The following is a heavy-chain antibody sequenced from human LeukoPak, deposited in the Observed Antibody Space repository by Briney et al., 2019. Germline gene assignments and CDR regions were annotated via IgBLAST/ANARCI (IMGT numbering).Heavy chain of an antibody. Sequence: GGSLRLPCAASGFTFSSYGMHWVRQAPGKGLEWVTFIRYDGSNKYYADSVKGRFTISRDNSKNTLYLQMNSLRVEDTAMYYCAKVEMATSPGGIDYWGQGTLVTVSS. J-gene: IGHJ4*02. CDR1: GFTFSSYG. V-gene: IGHV3-30*02. CDR2: IRYDGSNK. D-gene: IGHD5-24*01. CDR3: AKVEMATSPGGIDY.